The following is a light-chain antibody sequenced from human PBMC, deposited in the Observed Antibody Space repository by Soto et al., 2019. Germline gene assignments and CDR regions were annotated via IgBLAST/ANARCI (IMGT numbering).Light chain of an antibody. Sequence: DIQMTQSPSTLSASVGDRVTITCRASQSISSWLAWYQQKPGKAPKLLIYDASSLASGVPSRFSGSGSGTEFTLTISSLQPDDFAAYYCQQYNSYSEYTFGQGTKLEIK. J-gene: IGKJ2*01. CDR2: DAS. CDR1: QSISSW. CDR3: QQYNSYSEYT. V-gene: IGKV1-5*01.